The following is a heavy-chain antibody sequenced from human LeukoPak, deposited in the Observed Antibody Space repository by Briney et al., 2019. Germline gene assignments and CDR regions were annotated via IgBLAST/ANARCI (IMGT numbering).Heavy chain of an antibody. D-gene: IGHD3-16*01. V-gene: IGHV5-51*01. CDR3: ARLGADTFGSYWYFDL. J-gene: IGHJ2*01. CDR1: GYIFTSYW. Sequence: GESLKTSCKASGYIFTSYWIGWVRQMPGKGLEWMGIIYPIDSDTRYSPSFQGQVTISADKAISTAYLQWSSLKASDTAMYYCARLGADTFGSYWYFDLWGRGTLVTVAS. CDR2: IYPIDSDT.